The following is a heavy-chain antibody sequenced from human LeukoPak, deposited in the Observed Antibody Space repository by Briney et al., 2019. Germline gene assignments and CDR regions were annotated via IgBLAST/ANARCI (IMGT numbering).Heavy chain of an antibody. CDR1: GFTVSSNY. D-gene: IGHD4-17*01. J-gene: IGHJ4*02. CDR3: ARDDYGDYFFDY. V-gene: IGHV3-66*01. CDR2: IYSGGST. Sequence: PGGSLRLSCAASGFTVSSNYMSWVRQAPGKGLEWVSVIYSGGSTYYADSVKGRFTISRVNSKNTLYLQMNSLRAEDTAVYYCARDDYGDYFFDYWGQGTLVTVSS.